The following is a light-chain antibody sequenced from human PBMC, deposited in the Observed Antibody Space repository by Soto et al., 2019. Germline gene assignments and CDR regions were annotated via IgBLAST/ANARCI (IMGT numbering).Light chain of an antibody. CDR2: EVT. J-gene: IGLJ1*01. CDR1: SSDVGGFNY. Sequence: QSALTQPASVSGSPGQSITISCTGTSSDVGGFNYVSWYQQHPGKAPKLLIYEVTYRPSGVSHRFSGSKSGNTASLTISGLQAEDEADYHCSSWTKTSAQDVFGSGTKVTVL. V-gene: IGLV2-14*01. CDR3: SSWTKTSAQDV.